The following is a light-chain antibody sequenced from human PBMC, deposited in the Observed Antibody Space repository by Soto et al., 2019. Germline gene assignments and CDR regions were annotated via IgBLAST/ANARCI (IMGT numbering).Light chain of an antibody. Sequence: IMLMQSPGTLSLSPGERATLSCRASQRVNGRSLAWYQQKPGQAPRLLISGASRRATGVPDRFSGSGSGTDFTLTISRLEPEDFAVYYCQQYGSSPPAFGQGTKVEIK. J-gene: IGKJ1*01. CDR1: QRVNGRS. V-gene: IGKV3-20*01. CDR3: QQYGSSPPA. CDR2: GAS.